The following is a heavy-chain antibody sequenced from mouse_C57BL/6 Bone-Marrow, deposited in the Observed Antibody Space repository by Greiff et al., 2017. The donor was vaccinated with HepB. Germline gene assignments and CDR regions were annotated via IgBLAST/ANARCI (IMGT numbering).Heavy chain of an antibody. CDR1: GFTFSDYG. CDR2: ISSGSSTI. CDR3: ARGGTTVVGDY. J-gene: IGHJ2*01. D-gene: IGHD1-1*01. V-gene: IGHV5-17*01. Sequence: DVMLVESGGGLVKPGGSLKLSCAASGFTFSDYGMHWVRQAPEKGLEWVAYISSGSSTIYYADTVKGRFTISRDNAKNTLFLQMTSLRSEDTAMYYCARGGTTVVGDYWGQGTTLTVSS.